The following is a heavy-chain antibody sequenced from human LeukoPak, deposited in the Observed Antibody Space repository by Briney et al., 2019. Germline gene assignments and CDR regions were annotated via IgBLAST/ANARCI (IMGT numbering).Heavy chain of an antibody. D-gene: IGHD6-19*01. Sequence: GGSLRLSCAASGFIFSNYGMHWVRQAPGKGLEWVAVIWFDGSERYYADSVKGRFTISRDKSNNTLNLQRNSLRAEDTAVYYCARQGSSAWHPNWFDPWGQGTLVTVSS. CDR2: IWFDGSER. V-gene: IGHV3-33*01. CDR1: GFIFSNYG. J-gene: IGHJ5*02. CDR3: ARQGSSAWHPNWFDP.